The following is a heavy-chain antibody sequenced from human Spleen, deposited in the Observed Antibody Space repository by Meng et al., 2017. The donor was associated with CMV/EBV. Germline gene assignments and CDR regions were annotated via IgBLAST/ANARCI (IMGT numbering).Heavy chain of an antibody. CDR1: GGSVNNYY. D-gene: IGHD6-13*01. J-gene: IGHJ4*02. CDR2: LRHRGST. V-gene: IGHV4-59*02. CDR3: VRISPTAVGTAYDY. Sequence: SETLSLTCAFSGGSVNNYYWSWIRQPPGRGLEWIGSLRHRGSTNYNPSLKSRVTMSSDPSTNGFSLRLSSVTAGDTAVYYCVRISPTAVGTAYDYWGQGILVTVSS.